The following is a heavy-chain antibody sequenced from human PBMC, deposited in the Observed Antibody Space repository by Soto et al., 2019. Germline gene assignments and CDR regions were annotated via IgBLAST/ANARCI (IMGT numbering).Heavy chain of an antibody. CDR1: GGSISSGDYY. Sequence: SETLSLTCTVSGGSISSGDYYWSWIRQPPGKGLEWIGYIYYSGSTYYNPSLKSRVTISVDTSKNQFSLKLSSVTAADTAVYYCARQMVRGRYGMDVWGQGTTVPVSS. J-gene: IGHJ6*02. CDR3: ARQMVRGRYGMDV. V-gene: IGHV4-30-4*01. CDR2: IYYSGST. D-gene: IGHD3-10*01.